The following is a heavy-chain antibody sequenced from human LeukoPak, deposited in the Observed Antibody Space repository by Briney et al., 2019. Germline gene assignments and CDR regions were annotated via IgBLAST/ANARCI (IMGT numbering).Heavy chain of an antibody. J-gene: IGHJ3*02. V-gene: IGHV4-4*07. D-gene: IGHD5-18*01. CDR1: GGSISSYY. CDR2: FYISGSA. Sequence: SETLSLTCTVSGGSISSYYWSWIRQPAGKGLEWIGRFYISGSANYNPSLKSRVTMSVDTSKNQFSLKLSSVTAADTAVYYCARDHGGYSYGFPETFDIWGQGTMVTVSS. CDR3: ARDHGGYSYGFPETFDI.